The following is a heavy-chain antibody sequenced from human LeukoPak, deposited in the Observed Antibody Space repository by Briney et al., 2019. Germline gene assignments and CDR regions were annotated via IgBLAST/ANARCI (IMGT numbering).Heavy chain of an antibody. Sequence: SETLSLTCTVSGGSISSHYWSWIRQPPGKGLEWIGYMYYSGSTNYNPSLKSRVTISVDTSKNQFSLKLSSVTAADTAVYYCARCYSNYGDNWFDPWGQGTLVTVSS. CDR1: GGSISSHY. D-gene: IGHD4-11*01. CDR3: ARCYSNYGDNWFDP. V-gene: IGHV4-59*11. CDR2: MYYSGST. J-gene: IGHJ5*02.